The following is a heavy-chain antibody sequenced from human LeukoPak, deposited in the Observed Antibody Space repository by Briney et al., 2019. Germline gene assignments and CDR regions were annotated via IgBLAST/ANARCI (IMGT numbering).Heavy chain of an antibody. J-gene: IGHJ6*03. Sequence: SETLSLTCAVYGGSFSGYYWSWIRRPPGKGLEWIGEINHSGSTNYNPSLKSRVTISIDTSKNQFSLKLRSVTAADTAVYYCARAGGFAGYMDVWGKGTTVTISS. V-gene: IGHV4-34*01. CDR1: GGSFSGYY. CDR2: INHSGST. D-gene: IGHD3-16*01. CDR3: ARAGGFAGYMDV.